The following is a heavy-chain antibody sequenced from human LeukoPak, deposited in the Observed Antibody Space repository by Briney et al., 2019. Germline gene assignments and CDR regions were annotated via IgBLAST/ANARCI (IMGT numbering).Heavy chain of an antibody. Sequence: SETLSLTCTVSGYSISSGSYWGWIRQPPGKGLEWIGSVYHGGSTYYNPSLKSRLTISVDTSQNQFSLNLNSVTAADTAVYYCARDRAMLVGRDAFDIWGQGTMVTVSS. CDR1: GYSISSGSY. D-gene: IGHD3-22*01. V-gene: IGHV4-38-2*02. J-gene: IGHJ3*02. CDR3: ARDRAMLVGRDAFDI. CDR2: VYHGGST.